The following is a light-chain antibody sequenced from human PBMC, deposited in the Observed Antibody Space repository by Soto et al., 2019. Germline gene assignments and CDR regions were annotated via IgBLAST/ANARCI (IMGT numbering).Light chain of an antibody. CDR1: QGIRND. CDR2: AAS. CDR3: LQYNNWVPT. Sequence: IQMTQSPSSLSASVGDRVTITCRASQGIRNDLGWYQQKPGKAPKLLIYAASTRATGVPARFSGSGSGTEFTLTISSLQSEDFAVYYCLQYNNWVPTFGQGTKVEIK. J-gene: IGKJ1*01. V-gene: IGKV1-17*01.